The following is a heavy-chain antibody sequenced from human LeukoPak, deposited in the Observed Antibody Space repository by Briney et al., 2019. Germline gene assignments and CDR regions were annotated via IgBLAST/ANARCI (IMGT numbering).Heavy chain of an antibody. CDR1: GGSISSYY. J-gene: IGHJ6*02. CDR2: IYYSGST. Sequence: PSETLSLTCTVSGGSISSYYWSWIRQPPGKGLEWIGYIYYSGSTNYNPSLKSRVTISVDTSKNQFSLKLSSVTAADTAVYYCASWGTGRNSGYDYYYYYGMDVWGQGTTVTVSS. D-gene: IGHD5-12*01. V-gene: IGHV4-59*01. CDR3: ASWGTGRNSGYDYYYYYGMDV.